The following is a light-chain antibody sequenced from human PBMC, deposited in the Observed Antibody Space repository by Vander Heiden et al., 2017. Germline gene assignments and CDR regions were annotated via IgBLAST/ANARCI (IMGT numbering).Light chain of an antibody. CDR3: QQYGSSPRT. CDR2: GAS. CDR1: QSVSSSY. J-gene: IGKJ2*01. Sequence: EIVLTHSPGTPSLSPGESATLACRASQSVSSSYLAWYQQKPGQAPRLLIYGASSRATGIPDRFSGSGSGTDFTLTISRLEPEDFAVYYCQQYGSSPRTFGQGTELEIK. V-gene: IGKV3-20*01.